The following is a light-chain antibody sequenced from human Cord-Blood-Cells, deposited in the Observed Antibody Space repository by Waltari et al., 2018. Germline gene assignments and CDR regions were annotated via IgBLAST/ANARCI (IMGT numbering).Light chain of an antibody. CDR2: DAS. CDR3: QQYNSYWM. V-gene: IGKV1-5*01. CDR1: QSISSW. J-gene: IGKJ1*01. Sequence: DIQMTQSPSTLSASVGDRVTITCRASQSISSWLAWYQQKPGKAPKLLIYDASSLESGVPSRFSGSGSGTEFTLTISSLQPDYFATYYCQQYNSYWMFGQGTKVEIK.